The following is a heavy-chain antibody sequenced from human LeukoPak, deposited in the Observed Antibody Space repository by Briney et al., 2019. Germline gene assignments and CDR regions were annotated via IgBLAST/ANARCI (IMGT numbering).Heavy chain of an antibody. D-gene: IGHD3-22*01. V-gene: IGHV3-7*01. CDR1: GFTFSSYW. J-gene: IGHJ3*02. CDR2: IKQDGSEK. Sequence: PGGSLRLSCAASGFTFSSYWMSWVRQAPGKGLEWVANIKQDGSEKYYVDSVKGRFTISRDNANTSMSLQMNRLRAEATAVYYCERDMGSTYYYDSSGYLNAFDIWGHGTMVTVSS. CDR3: ERDMGSTYYYDSSGYLNAFDI.